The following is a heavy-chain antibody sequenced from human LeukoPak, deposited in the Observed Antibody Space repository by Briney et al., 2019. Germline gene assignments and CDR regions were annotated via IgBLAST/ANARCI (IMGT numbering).Heavy chain of an antibody. CDR1: GFTPSTYA. Sequence: SLSLSCAASGFTPSTYAMHWDRQAPRKGMEWVAVISYDGTNKYYAGSVKGRFTISRDNSKNTPYLQMNSLGAEDSGVCYCAREYYDFWSGYSPFDPWGQRTLVTVSS. D-gene: IGHD3-3*01. V-gene: IGHV3-30-3*01. CDR3: AREYYDFWSGYSPFDP. J-gene: IGHJ5*02. CDR2: ISYDGTNK.